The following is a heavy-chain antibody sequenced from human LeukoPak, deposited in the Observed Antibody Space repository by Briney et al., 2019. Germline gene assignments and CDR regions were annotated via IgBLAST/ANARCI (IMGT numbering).Heavy chain of an antibody. CDR3: ATVQGKEYSSYRFWFDP. CDR1: GYTLTELS. V-gene: IGHV1-24*01. J-gene: IGHJ5*02. D-gene: IGHD6-6*01. Sequence: ASVTVSCTVSGYTLTELSMHWVRQAPGKGLEWMGGFDPEDGETIYAQKFQGRVTMTEDTSTDTAYMELSSLRSEDTAVYYCATVQGKEYSSYRFWFDPWGQGTLVTVSS. CDR2: FDPEDGET.